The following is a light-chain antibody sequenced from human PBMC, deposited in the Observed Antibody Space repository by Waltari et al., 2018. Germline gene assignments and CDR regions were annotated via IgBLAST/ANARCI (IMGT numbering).Light chain of an antibody. Sequence: DIQMTQSPSSVSASVGDSVPITCRASQGIGTWLAWYQQKPGKAPKVLIYGASTLLTGVPSRFSGSGSGTEFTLTITGLQPEDFATYFCQQGNSFPPTFGQGTRVEV. CDR1: QGIGTW. CDR3: QQGNSFPPT. V-gene: IGKV1-12*01. CDR2: GAS. J-gene: IGKJ1*01.